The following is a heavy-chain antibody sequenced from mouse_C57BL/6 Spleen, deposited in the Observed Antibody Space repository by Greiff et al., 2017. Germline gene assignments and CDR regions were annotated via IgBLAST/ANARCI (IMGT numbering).Heavy chain of an antibody. CDR2: FYPGGGSI. Sequence: QVQLKQSGAELVKPGASVKLSCKASGYTFTEYTIHWVKQRSGQGLEWIGWFYPGGGSIKYNEKFKDKATLTADKSSSTVYMELSRLTSEDSSVFFCARHEDEDYGTPFAYWGQGTLVTVSA. D-gene: IGHD1-1*01. CDR1: GYTFTEYT. CDR3: ARHEDEDYGTPFAY. J-gene: IGHJ3*01. V-gene: IGHV1-62-2*01.